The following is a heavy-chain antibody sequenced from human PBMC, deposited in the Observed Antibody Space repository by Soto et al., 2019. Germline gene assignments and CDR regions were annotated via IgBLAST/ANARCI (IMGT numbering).Heavy chain of an antibody. V-gene: IGHV5-10-1*01. D-gene: IGHD2-2*01. CDR3: ASSPRGYCSSTSCRELGNYYGMDV. J-gene: IGHJ6*02. CDR2: IDPSDSYT. Sequence: GESLKISCQGSGYRFTNYWISWVRQMPGKGLEWMGRIDPSDSYTNYSPSFQGHVTISADKSISTAYLQWSSLKASDTAMYYCASSPRGYCSSTSCRELGNYYGMDVWGQGTTVTVSS. CDR1: GYRFTNYW.